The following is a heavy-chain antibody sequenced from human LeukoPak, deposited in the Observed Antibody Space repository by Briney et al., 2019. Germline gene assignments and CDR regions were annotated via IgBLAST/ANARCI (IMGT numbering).Heavy chain of an antibody. CDR2: INPSGGST. J-gene: IGHJ4*02. Sequence: GASVTVSCKASGYTITSHSMHWVRQAPGQGPEWMGIINPSGGSTNYAQKFQGRVTMTRDTSTNAVDMELSNLRSDDTAVYYCARAGVPVALISDYWGQGTLVTVSS. V-gene: IGHV1-46*01. CDR1: GYTITSHS. D-gene: IGHD3-10*01. CDR3: ARAGVPVALISDY.